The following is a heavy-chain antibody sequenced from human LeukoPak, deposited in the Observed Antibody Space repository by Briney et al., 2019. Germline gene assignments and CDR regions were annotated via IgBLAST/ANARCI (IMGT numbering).Heavy chain of an antibody. Sequence: SETLSLTCAVYGGSFSGYYWSWIRQPPGKGLEWIGEINHSGSTNYNPSLKSRVTISVDTSKNQFSLKLSSVTAADTPVYYCARSYNVRRYYYDSSGYAYWGQGTLVTVSS. CDR3: ARSYNVRRYYYDSSGYAY. D-gene: IGHD3-22*01. CDR1: GGSFSGYY. V-gene: IGHV4-34*01. CDR2: INHSGST. J-gene: IGHJ4*02.